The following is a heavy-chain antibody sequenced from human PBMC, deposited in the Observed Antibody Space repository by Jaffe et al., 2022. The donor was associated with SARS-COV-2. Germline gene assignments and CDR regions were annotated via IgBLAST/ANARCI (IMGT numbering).Heavy chain of an antibody. D-gene: IGHD4-17*01. CDR3: ARKAYGNYNMDV. CDR1: GFTFSSYS. V-gene: IGHV3-21*01. J-gene: IGHJ6*03. Sequence: EVQLVESGGDLVEPGGSLRLSCAASGFTFSSYSMYWVRQAPGKGLGWVSSISSSSSYIFYADSAKGRFTISRDNAKNSLYLQMNSLRAEDTAVYYCARKAYGNYNMDVWGKGTTVTVSS. CDR2: ISSSSSYI.